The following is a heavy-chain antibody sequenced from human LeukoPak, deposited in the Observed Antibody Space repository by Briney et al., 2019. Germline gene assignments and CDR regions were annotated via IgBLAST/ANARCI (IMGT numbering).Heavy chain of an antibody. D-gene: IGHD3-16*01. CDR1: GFAFSSYA. V-gene: IGHV3-23*01. J-gene: IGHJ4*02. Sequence: PGGSLRLSCAASGFAFSSYAMSWVRQAPGKGLEWVSAISGSGGSTYYADSVKGRFTISRDNSKNTLYLQMNSLRAEDTAVYYCANARKGGSAYYFDYWGQGALVTVSS. CDR2: ISGSGGST. CDR3: ANARKGGSAYYFDY.